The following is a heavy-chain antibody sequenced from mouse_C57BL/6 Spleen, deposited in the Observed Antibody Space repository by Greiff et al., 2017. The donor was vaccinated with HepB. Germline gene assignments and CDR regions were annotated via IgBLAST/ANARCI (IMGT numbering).Heavy chain of an antibody. D-gene: IGHD1-1*02. Sequence: EVKLVESGGGLVKPGGSLKLSCAASGFTFSDYGMHWVRQAPEKGLEWVAYISSGSSTIYYADTVKGRFTISRNNSKNTLFLQMTSLRSEDTAMYYCARNGYWYFDVWGTGTTGTVSS. J-gene: IGHJ1*03. CDR3: ARNGYWYFDV. CDR2: ISSGSSTI. V-gene: IGHV5-17*01. CDR1: GFTFSDYG.